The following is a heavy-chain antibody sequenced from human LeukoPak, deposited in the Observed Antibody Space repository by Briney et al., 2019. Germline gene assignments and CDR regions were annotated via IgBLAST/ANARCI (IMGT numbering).Heavy chain of an antibody. Sequence: GGSLRFSCAASGFTFSNYDMHWVRQAPGKGLEYVSAISNDGGRTYYANSVRGRFTISRGNSKNTLYLQMGSLRAEDMAVYYCARALRSGYYDYWGQGTLVTVSS. D-gene: IGHD3-22*01. CDR3: ARALRSGYYDY. CDR2: ISNDGGRT. J-gene: IGHJ4*02. V-gene: IGHV3-64*01. CDR1: GFTFSNYD.